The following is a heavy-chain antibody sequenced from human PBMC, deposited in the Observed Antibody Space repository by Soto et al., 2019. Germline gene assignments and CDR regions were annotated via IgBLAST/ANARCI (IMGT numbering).Heavy chain of an antibody. J-gene: IGHJ6*03. Sequence: GGSLRLSCAASGFTFSDHYMDWVRQAPGKGLEWVGRTRNKANSYTTEYAASVKGRFTISRDDSKNSLYLQMNSLKTEDTAVYYCARSSNGCSYYYYMDVWGKGTTVTVSS. D-gene: IGHD3-22*01. CDR1: GFTFSDHY. CDR3: ARSSNGCSYYYYMDV. V-gene: IGHV3-72*01. CDR2: TRNKANSYTT.